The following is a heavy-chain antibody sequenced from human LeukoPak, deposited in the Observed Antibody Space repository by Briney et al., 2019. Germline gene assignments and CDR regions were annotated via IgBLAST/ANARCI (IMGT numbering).Heavy chain of an antibody. CDR1: GGSISSGSYY. V-gene: IGHV4-61*02. D-gene: IGHD2-8*01. Sequence: SQTLSLTCTVSGGSISSGSYYWGWIRQPAGKGLEWIGSIYHSGSTYYNPSLKSRFTISVDTSKNQFSLKLSSVTAADTAVYYCARGKEDIVLMVYAIGWFDPWGQGTLVTVSS. J-gene: IGHJ5*02. CDR3: ARGKEDIVLMVYAIGWFDP. CDR2: IYHSGST.